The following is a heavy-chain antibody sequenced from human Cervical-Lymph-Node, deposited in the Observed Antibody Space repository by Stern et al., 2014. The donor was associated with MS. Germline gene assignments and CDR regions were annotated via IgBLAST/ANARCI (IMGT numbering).Heavy chain of an antibody. Sequence: QLQLQESGPGLVKPSGTLSLTCAVSGGSISSSNWWSWVRQPPGQGLEWIGESYHSGGTNYHPSLKSRVTISVDKSKNQFSLKLSSATAADTAVYYCARLKWEQGAYFDHWGQGTLVTVSS. D-gene: IGHD1-26*01. CDR1: GGSISSSNW. J-gene: IGHJ4*02. CDR2: SYHSGGT. CDR3: ARLKWEQGAYFDH. V-gene: IGHV4-4*02.